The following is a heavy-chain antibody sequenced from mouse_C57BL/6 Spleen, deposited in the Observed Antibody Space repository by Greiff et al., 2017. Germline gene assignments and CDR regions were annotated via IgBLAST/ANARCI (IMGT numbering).Heavy chain of an antibody. CDR1: GYTFTSYW. CDR2: INPSNGGT. V-gene: IGHV1-53*01. J-gene: IGHJ3*01. CDR3: AREGAYYSNLFAY. Sequence: QVQLQQPGTELVKPGASVKLSCKASGYTFTSYWMHWVKQRPGQGLEWIGNINPSNGGTNYNEKFKSKATLTVDKSSSTAYMQLSSLTSEDSAVXYCAREGAYYSNLFAYWGQGTLVTVSA. D-gene: IGHD2-5*01.